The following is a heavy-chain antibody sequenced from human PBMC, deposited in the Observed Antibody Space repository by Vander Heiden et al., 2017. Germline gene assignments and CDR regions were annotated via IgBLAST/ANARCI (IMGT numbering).Heavy chain of an antibody. CDR2: ISWNSGSI. CDR3: AKDMSSTVVTPGDY. Sequence: EVQLVESGGGLVQPGRSLRLSCAASGFTFDDYAMHWVRQAPGKGLEWVSGISWNSGSIGYADSVKGRFTISRDNAKNSLYLQMNSLRAEDTALYHCAKDMSSTVVTPGDYWGQGTLVTVSS. V-gene: IGHV3-9*01. J-gene: IGHJ4*02. D-gene: IGHD4-17*01. CDR1: GFTFDDYA.